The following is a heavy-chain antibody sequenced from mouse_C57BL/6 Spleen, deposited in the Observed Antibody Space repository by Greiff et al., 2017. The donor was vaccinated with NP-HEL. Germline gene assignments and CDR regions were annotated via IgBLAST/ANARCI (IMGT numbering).Heavy chain of an antibody. CDR1: GYSFTGYY. CDR3: ARERGSSGYDAMDY. J-gene: IGHJ4*01. CDR2: IYPYNGVS. V-gene: IGHV1-31*01. D-gene: IGHD3-2*02. Sequence: EVQLQQSGPELVKPGASVKISCKASGYSFTGYYMHWVKQSHGNILDWIGYIYPYNGVSSYNQKFKGKARLTVDKSSSTAYMELRSLTSEDSAVYYCARERGSSGYDAMDYWGQGTSVTVSS.